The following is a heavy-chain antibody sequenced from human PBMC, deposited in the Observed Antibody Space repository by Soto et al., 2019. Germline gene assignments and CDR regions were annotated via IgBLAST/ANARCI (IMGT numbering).Heavy chain of an antibody. CDR1: GGTFSSYA. CDR3: ARTRYSSGWYVGAGFDY. V-gene: IGHV1-69*06. CDR2: IIPIFGTA. J-gene: IGHJ4*02. Sequence: SVKVSCKASGGTFSSYAISWVRQAPGQGLEWMGGIIPIFGTANYAQKFQGRVTITADKSTSTAYMELSSLRSEDTAVYYCARTRYSSGWYVGAGFDYWGQGTLVTVSS. D-gene: IGHD6-19*01.